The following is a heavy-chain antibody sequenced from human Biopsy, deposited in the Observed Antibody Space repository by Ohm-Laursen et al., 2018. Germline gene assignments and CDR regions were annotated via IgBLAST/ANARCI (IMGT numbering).Heavy chain of an antibody. CDR2: IVPILGTV. CDR3: ATDADGYYTEFDF. V-gene: IGHV1-69*04. Sequence: SVKVSCNASGGPFNNHAFSWVRQAPGQGLEWLGRIVPILGTVNYAQRFQGRVALTADKSTGTAYMELNRLISDDTAVYYCATDADGYYTEFDFWGQGTLITVSS. J-gene: IGHJ4*02. CDR1: GGPFNNHA. D-gene: IGHD5-24*01.